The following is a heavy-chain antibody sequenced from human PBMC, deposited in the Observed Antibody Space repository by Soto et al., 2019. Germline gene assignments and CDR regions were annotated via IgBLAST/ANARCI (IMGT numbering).Heavy chain of an antibody. V-gene: IGHV4-39*01. CDR1: DDSINSDKYY. CDR2: IYYRGNA. Sequence: QLQLQESGPGLVKPSETLSLTCSVSDDSINSDKYYWGWIRQPPGKGLEWIGSIYYRGNAYYNPSLQTRVTIPRDKSTSQFSLKLNSVTAADSAVYFCARLEGLATISYYFDFWGPGALVTVSS. D-gene: IGHD3-9*01. CDR3: ARLEGLATISYYFDF. J-gene: IGHJ4*02.